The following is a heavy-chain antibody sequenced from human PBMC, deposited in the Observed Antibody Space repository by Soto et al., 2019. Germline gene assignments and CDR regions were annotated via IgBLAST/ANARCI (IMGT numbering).Heavy chain of an antibody. D-gene: IGHD3-9*01. Sequence: EVQLVGSGGGLVQPGRSLRLSCAASGFTFDDYAMHWVRQAPGKGLEWVSGISWNSGSIGYADSVKGRFTISRDNAKNSLYLQMNSLRAEDTALYYCAKDIFSSKEYDILTGYYIGAIDYWGQGTLVTVSS. V-gene: IGHV3-9*01. CDR2: ISWNSGSI. J-gene: IGHJ4*02. CDR3: AKDIFSSKEYDILTGYYIGAIDY. CDR1: GFTFDDYA.